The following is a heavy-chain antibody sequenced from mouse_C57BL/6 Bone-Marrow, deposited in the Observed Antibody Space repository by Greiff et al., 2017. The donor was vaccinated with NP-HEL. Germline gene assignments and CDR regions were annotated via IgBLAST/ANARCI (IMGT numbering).Heavy chain of an antibody. D-gene: IGHD4-1*01. J-gene: IGHJ3*01. CDR3: ARGANWGAFAY. CDR2: IYPGSGNT. V-gene: IGHV1-66*01. Sequence: QVQLQQSGPELVKPGASVKISCKASGYSFTSYYIHWVKQRPGQGLEWIGWIYPGSGNTKYNEKFKGKATLTADTSSSTAYMQLSSLTSEDAAVYYCARGANWGAFAYWGQGTLVTVSA. CDR1: GYSFTSYY.